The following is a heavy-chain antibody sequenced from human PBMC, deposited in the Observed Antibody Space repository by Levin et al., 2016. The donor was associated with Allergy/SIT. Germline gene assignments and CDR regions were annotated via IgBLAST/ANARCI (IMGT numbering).Heavy chain of an antibody. Sequence: GGSLRLSCAASGFTFSSFWMHWVRQAPGKGLEWVSAITSSGIYTNYADSVRGRFSISRDNSKNTLYLQMSSLRADDTAVYFCATCSGGDCYTRLDYWGQGSLVTVSS. CDR1: GFTFSSFW. V-gene: IGHV3-23*01. D-gene: IGHD2-21*02. J-gene: IGHJ4*02. CDR3: ATCSGGDCYTRLDY. CDR2: ITSSGIYT.